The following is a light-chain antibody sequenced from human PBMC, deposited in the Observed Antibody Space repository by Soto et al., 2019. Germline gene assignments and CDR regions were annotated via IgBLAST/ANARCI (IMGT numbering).Light chain of an antibody. CDR3: QQDGSSRT. CDR1: QGISDW. J-gene: IGKJ4*01. Sequence: IQLTQSPSSLSAYVGNRVTTTCRASQGISDWLAWFQRKPGKAPKPLIYDASSLESGVPSRFSGSVSGTDITLTISRLEPEDFAVYYCQQDGSSRTFVGGTKVDIK. CDR2: DAS. V-gene: IGKV1-5*01.